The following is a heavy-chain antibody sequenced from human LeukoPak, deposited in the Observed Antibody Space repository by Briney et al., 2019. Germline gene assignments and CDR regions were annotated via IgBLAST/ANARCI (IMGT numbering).Heavy chain of an antibody. V-gene: IGHV3-23*01. J-gene: IGHJ3*02. CDR2: ISGSGGST. D-gene: IGHD3-3*01. CDR1: GFTFSSYA. Sequence: AGGSLRLSCAASGFTFSSYAMSWARQAPGKGLEWVSAISGSGGSTYYADSVKGRFTISRDNSKNTLYLQMNSLRAEDTAVYYCANDYDFWSGYYLNNAFDIWGQGTMVTVSS. CDR3: ANDYDFWSGYYLNNAFDI.